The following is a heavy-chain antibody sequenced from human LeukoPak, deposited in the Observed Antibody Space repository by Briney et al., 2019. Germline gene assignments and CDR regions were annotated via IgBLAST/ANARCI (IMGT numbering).Heavy chain of an antibody. Sequence: GGFLRLSCAASGFTFSTYRMHWVRQAPGKGLLWVSRIEGDGSGTTYADSVKGRFTISRDNAKSTLYLQMNSLRDEDTAVYYCVTGLDSRGNSWGQGTLVTVSS. J-gene: IGHJ4*02. CDR1: GFTFSTYR. V-gene: IGHV3-74*01. D-gene: IGHD3-9*01. CDR2: IEGDGSGT. CDR3: VTGLDSRGNS.